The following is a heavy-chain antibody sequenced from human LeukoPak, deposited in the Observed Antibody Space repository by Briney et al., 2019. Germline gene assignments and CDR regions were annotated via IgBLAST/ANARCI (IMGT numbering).Heavy chain of an antibody. CDR3: SELGITMIGGV. CDR1: GFTFSSYE. CDR2: ISSSGSTI. D-gene: IGHD3-10*02. V-gene: IGHV3-48*03. Sequence: GGSLRLSCAASGFTFSSYEMNWVRQAPGKGLEWVSYISSSGSTIYYADSVKGRFTISRDNAKNSLYLQMNSLRAEDTAVYYCSELGITMIGGVWAKGTTVTISS. J-gene: IGHJ6*04.